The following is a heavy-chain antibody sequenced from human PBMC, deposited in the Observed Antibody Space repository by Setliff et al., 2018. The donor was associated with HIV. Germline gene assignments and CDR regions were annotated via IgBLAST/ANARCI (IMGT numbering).Heavy chain of an antibody. J-gene: IGHJ6*03. CDR3: ARVLTVVDCSAGSCYSRAYYYYHMDV. CDR2: ISYSENT. CDR1: GGYISGSSHY. V-gene: IGHV4-39*07. D-gene: IGHD2-15*01. Sequence: SETLSLTCTVSGGYISGSSHYWGWIRQPPGKGLEWIGSISYSENTYYNPSLKSRVTISADTSKKQFSLKVSSVTAAGTAVYYCARVLTVVDCSAGSCYSRAYYYYHMDVWGKGTSVTVSS.